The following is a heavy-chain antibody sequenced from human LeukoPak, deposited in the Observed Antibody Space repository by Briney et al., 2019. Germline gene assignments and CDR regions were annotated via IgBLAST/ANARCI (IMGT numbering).Heavy chain of an antibody. CDR1: GYTFTGYY. Sequence: ASVKVSCKASGYTFTGYYMHWVRQAPGQGLEWMGWINPNSGGTNYAQKFQGRVTMTRDTSISTAYMELSRLRSDDTAVYYCVRGWYDILTGYSESWFDPWGQGTLVTVSS. CDR2: INPNSGGT. J-gene: IGHJ5*02. V-gene: IGHV1-2*02. CDR3: VRGWYDILTGYSESWFDP. D-gene: IGHD3-9*01.